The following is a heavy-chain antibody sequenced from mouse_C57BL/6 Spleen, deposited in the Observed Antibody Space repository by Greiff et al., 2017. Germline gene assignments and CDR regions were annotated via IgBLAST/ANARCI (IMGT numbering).Heavy chain of an antibody. V-gene: IGHV1-78*01. CDR1: GYTFTDHS. Sequence: QVQLQQSDAELVKPGASVKISCKASGYTFTDHSIHWMKQRPEQGLEWIGYIYPRDGSTKYNEKFKGKATLTADKSSSTAYMQLNSLTSEYSAVYFCARGGTARALLLRYPYYFDDWGQGTTLTVSS. CDR3: ARGGTARALLLRYPYYFDD. D-gene: IGHD1-1*01. J-gene: IGHJ2*01. CDR2: IYPRDGST.